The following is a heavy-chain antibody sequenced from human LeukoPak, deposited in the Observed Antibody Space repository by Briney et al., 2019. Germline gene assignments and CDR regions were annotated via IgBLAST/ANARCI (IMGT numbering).Heavy chain of an antibody. CDR3: AREEILDGDYGMDV. J-gene: IGHJ6*02. CDR1: GFTFSSYW. D-gene: IGHD5-24*01. Sequence: GGSLRLSCAASGFTFSSYWMSWVRQAPGKGLEWVANIKQDGSEKYYVDSVKGRFTISRDNAKNSLYPQMNSLRAEDTAVYYCAREEILDGDYGMDVWGQGTTVTVSS. CDR2: IKQDGSEK. V-gene: IGHV3-7*01.